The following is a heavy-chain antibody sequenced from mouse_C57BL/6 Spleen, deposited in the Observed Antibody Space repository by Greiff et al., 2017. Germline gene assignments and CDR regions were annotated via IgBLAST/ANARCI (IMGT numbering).Heavy chain of an antibody. CDR2: IDPSDSYT. D-gene: IGHD1-1*01. CDR3: ARGSSYLYYAMDY. CDR1: GYTFTSYW. V-gene: IGHV1-50*01. J-gene: IGHJ4*01. Sequence: QVQLQQPGAELVKPGASVKLSCKASGYTFTSYWMQWVKQRPGQGLEWIGEIDPSDSYTNYNQKFKGKATLTVDTSSSTAYMQLSSLTSEDSAVYYCARGSSYLYYAMDYWGQGTSVTVSS.